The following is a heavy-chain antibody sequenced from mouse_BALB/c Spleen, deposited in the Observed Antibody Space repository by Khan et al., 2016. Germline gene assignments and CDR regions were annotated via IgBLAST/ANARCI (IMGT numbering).Heavy chain of an antibody. V-gene: IGHV4-1*02. J-gene: IGHJ2*01. CDR2: INPDSSTI. D-gene: IGHD1-2*01. Sequence: EVKLLESGGGLVQPGGSLKLSCVASGFDFSRYWMSWVRQAPGKGLEWIGEINPDSSTINYTPSLKDKFIISRDNAKNTLYLQMSKVRSEDTALYYSARLHYYGYMNYWGQGTTLTVSS. CDR3: ARLHYYGYMNY. CDR1: GFDFSRYW.